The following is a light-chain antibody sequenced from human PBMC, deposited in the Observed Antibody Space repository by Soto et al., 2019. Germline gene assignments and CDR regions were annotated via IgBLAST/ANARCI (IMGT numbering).Light chain of an antibody. CDR2: DVS. J-gene: IGLJ1*01. CDR3: SSYTTGNTRQIV. Sequence: QSVLTQPASVSGSPGQSITISCTGTSSGVGGYNYVSWYQHHPGKAPKLMIYDVSNRPSGVSNRFSGSKSGNTASLTISGLQPEDEADYYCSSYTTGNTRQIVFGTGTKVTVL. CDR1: SSGVGGYNY. V-gene: IGLV2-14*03.